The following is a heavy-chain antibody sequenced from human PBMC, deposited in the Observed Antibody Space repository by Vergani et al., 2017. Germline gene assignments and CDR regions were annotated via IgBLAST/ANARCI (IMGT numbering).Heavy chain of an antibody. CDR2: IYYSGST. D-gene: IGHD6-13*01. J-gene: IGHJ4*02. CDR1: GGSISSYY. V-gene: IGHV4-59*01. Sequence: QVQLQELGPGLVKPSETLSLTCTVSGGSISSYYWSWIRQPPGKGLEWIGSIYYSGSTNYNPSLKSRVTISVDASKTQFSLNLTSVTAADTAVFYCARGIAAAGTSVPFDYWGQGTLVTVSS. CDR3: ARGIAAAGTSVPFDY.